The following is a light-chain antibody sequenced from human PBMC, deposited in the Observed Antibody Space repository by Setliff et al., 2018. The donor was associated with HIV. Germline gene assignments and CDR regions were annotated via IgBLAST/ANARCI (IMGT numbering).Light chain of an antibody. CDR2: GNT. CDR1: SSNIGAYYD. J-gene: IGLJ1*01. V-gene: IGLV1-40*01. Sequence: QSALTQPPSVSGAPGQRVTISCTGSSSNIGAYYDVNWYQQLPGTAPKLLIYGNTYRPSGVPDRFSGSKSGSTASLTISALHVEDEADYYCSAFAVSTYNYVFGSGTKVTVL. CDR3: SAFAVSTYNYV.